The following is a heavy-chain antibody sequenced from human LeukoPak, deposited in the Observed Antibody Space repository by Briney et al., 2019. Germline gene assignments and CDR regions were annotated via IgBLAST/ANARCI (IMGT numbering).Heavy chain of an antibody. CDR2: ICYSGST. CDR3: ARHELAYYGSGSYYDY. Sequence: SETLSLTCTVSGGSISSYYWSWIRQPPGKGLEWIGYICYSGSTNYNPSLKSRVTISVDTSKNQFSLKLSSVTAADTAVYYCARHELAYYGSGSYYDYWGQGTLVTVSS. J-gene: IGHJ4*02. CDR1: GGSISSYY. D-gene: IGHD3-10*01. V-gene: IGHV4-59*08.